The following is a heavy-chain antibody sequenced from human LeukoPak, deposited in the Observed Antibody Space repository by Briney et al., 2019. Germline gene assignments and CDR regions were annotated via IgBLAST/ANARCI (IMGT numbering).Heavy chain of an antibody. CDR2: IYYSGST. CDR1: GGSISSSSYY. V-gene: IGHV4-31*03. J-gene: IGHJ4*02. Sequence: SETLSLTCTVSGGSISSSSYYWGWIRQHPGKGLEWIGYIYYSGSTYYNPSLKSRVTISVDTSKNQFSLKLSSVTAADTAVYYCARMGPDDILTGYSDYWGQGTLVTVSS. CDR3: ARMGPDDILTGYSDY. D-gene: IGHD3-9*01.